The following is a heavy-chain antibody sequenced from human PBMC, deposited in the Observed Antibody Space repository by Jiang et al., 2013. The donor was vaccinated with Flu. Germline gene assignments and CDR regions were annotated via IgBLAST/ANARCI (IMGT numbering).Heavy chain of an antibody. CDR1: GYTFTGYY. J-gene: IGHJ6*02. CDR3: ARERGTIRRRLMVYAQPFVGDGMDV. Sequence: SGAEVKKPGASVKVSCKASGYTFTGYYMHWVRQAPGQGLEWMGWINPNSGGTNYAQKFQGRVTMTRDTSISTAYMELSRLRSDDTAVYYCARERGTIRRRLMVYAQPFVGDGMDVWGQGTTVTVSS. D-gene: IGHD2-8*01. CDR2: INPNSGGT. V-gene: IGHV1-2*02.